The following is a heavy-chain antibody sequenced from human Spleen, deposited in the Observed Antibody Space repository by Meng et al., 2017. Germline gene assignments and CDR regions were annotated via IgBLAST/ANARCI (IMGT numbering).Heavy chain of an antibody. CDR3: TRDPSSGWQKVPYYFDY. V-gene: IGHV6-1*01. Sequence: SQTLSLTCAISGDSVSSNSAAWNWIRQSPSRGLEWLGRTYYRSKWYNDYAVSVKSRITINPDTSKNQFSLQLNSVTPEDTAVYYCTRDPSSGWQKVPYYFDYWGQGILVTVSS. J-gene: IGHJ4*02. CDR1: GDSVSSNSAA. D-gene: IGHD6-19*01. CDR2: TYYRSKWYN.